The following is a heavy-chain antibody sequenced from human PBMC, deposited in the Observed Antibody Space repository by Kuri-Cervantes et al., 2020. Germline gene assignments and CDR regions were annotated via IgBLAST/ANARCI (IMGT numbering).Heavy chain of an antibody. CDR3: AGEWRGGSRSFGCSAFDI. CDR1: GYTFTSYG. D-gene: IGHD1-26*01. CDR2: ISAYNGDT. Sequence: ASVKVSCKASGYTFTSYGISWVRQAPGQGIEWMGWISAYNGDTNYAKKLQGRVTMTTDTSSRTAYMELRYLRTDDTAVYYWAGEWRGGSRSFGCSAFDIWGQGTMVTVSS. V-gene: IGHV1-18*01. J-gene: IGHJ3*02.